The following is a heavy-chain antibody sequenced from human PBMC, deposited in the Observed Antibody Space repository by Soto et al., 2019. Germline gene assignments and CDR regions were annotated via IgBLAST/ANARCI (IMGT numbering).Heavy chain of an antibody. D-gene: IGHD3-9*01. CDR2: IYYSGST. J-gene: IGHJ6*02. CDR3: ARDSLTGYYRGLLDYGMDV. V-gene: IGHV4-31*03. Sequence: PSETLSLTCTVSGGSISSGGYYWSWIRQHPGKCLEWIGYIYYSGSTYYNPSLKSRVTISVDTSKNQFSLKLSSVTAADTAVYYCARDSLTGYYRGLLDYGMDVWGQGTTVTVYS. CDR1: GGSISSGGYY.